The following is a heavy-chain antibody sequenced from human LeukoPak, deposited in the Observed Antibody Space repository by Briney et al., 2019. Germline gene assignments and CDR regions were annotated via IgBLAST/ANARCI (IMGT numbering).Heavy chain of an antibody. J-gene: IGHJ3*02. CDR3: AKDNDILTGYFLDAFDI. Sequence: GGSLRLSCAASGFTFSSYAMSWVRQAPGKGLEWVSAISGSGGRTYYADSVKGRFTISRDNSKNTLYLQMNSLRAEDTAVYYCAKDNDILTGYFLDAFDIWGQGTMVTVSP. V-gene: IGHV3-23*01. CDR1: GFTFSSYA. D-gene: IGHD3-9*01. CDR2: ISGSGGRT.